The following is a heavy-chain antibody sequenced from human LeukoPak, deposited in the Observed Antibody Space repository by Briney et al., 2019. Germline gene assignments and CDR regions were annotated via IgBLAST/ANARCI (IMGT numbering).Heavy chain of an antibody. D-gene: IGHD1-26*01. Sequence: PGGSLRLSCAASGFTLSTHGMHWVRQAPGNGLEWVAGMWYDGSREDYADSVKGRFTISRDMSKNTLNLQMNSLRVEDTAMFYCARDLSFGSLDFRGQGTLVTVSS. CDR2: MWYDGSRE. CDR3: ARDLSFGSLDF. V-gene: IGHV3-33*01. CDR1: GFTLSTHG. J-gene: IGHJ4*02.